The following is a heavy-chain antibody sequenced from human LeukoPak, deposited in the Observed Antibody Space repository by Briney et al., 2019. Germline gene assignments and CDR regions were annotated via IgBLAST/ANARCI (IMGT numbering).Heavy chain of an antibody. CDR3: ARYYYDSSGFGPDY. CDR2: IYYSGST. Sequence: PSETLSLTCTVSGGSISTYYWSWIRQPPGKGLEWIGYIYYSGSTNYNPSLKSRVTISVDTSKNQFSLKLSSATAADTAVYYCARYYYDSSGFGPDYWGQGTLVTVSS. CDR1: GGSISTYY. D-gene: IGHD3-22*01. V-gene: IGHV4-59*01. J-gene: IGHJ4*02.